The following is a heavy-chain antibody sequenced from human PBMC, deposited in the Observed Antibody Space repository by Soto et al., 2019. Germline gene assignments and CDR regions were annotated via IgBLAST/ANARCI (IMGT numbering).Heavy chain of an antibody. Sequence: QLQLQESGPGLVKPSETLSLTCTVSGGSISSSNSYWGWIRQPPGKGLEWIGSIYHGGNTYYNPSLESRVTISVDTSRNQFSLRLSSVTAAGTAAYYCARQEYYSGSCDYFDSWGQGTLVTVSS. V-gene: IGHV4-39*01. CDR2: IYHGGNT. CDR3: ARQEYYSGSCDYFDS. CDR1: GGSISSSNSY. J-gene: IGHJ4*02. D-gene: IGHD2-15*01.